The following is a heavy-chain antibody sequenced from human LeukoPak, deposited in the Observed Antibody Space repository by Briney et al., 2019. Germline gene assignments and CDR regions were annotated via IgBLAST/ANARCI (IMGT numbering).Heavy chain of an antibody. CDR1: GFTFSSYW. V-gene: IGHV3-74*01. D-gene: IGHD4-23*01. CDR3: ARTGTTVVRKYYFDY. CDR2: INSDGSST. Sequence: PGGSLRLSCAASGFTFSSYWMHWVRQAPGKGLVWVSRINSDGSSTSYADSVKGRFTISRDNAKNTLYLQMNSLRAEDTAVYYCARTGTTVVRKYYFDYWGQGTLVTVSS. J-gene: IGHJ4*02.